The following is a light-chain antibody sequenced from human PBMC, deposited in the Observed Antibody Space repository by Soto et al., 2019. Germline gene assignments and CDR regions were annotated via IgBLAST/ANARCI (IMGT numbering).Light chain of an antibody. CDR1: ESVSRNY. J-gene: IGKJ3*01. CDR3: QQYATTPFT. V-gene: IGKV3-20*01. Sequence: EVVLTQSPGTLSLSPGERATLSCRASESVSRNYLAWYQQRPGQAPRLLIYATFTRATGIPDRFSGSGSGTDFTLTISRLEPEDFSVYYCQQYATTPFTFGPGTKVDIK. CDR2: ATF.